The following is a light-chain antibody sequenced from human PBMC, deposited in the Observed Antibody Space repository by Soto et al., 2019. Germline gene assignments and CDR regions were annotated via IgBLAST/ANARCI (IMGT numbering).Light chain of an antibody. CDR3: SSYTSSSTVV. J-gene: IGLJ2*01. CDR2: EVS. Sequence: QSVLTQPASVSGSPGQSITISCTGTSSNVGAYDYVSWYQQHPGKAPKLIIYEVSNRPSGVSNRFSGSKSGNTASLTISGLQAEDEADYYCSSYTSSSTVVFGGGTKVTVL. V-gene: IGLV2-14*01. CDR1: SSNVGAYDY.